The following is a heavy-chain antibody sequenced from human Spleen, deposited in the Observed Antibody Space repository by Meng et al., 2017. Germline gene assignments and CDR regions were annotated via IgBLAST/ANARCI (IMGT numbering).Heavy chain of an antibody. CDR2: INHSGST. CDR3: ARDQSYYYYGMDV. CDR1: GYSITGSYN. V-gene: IGHV4-38-2*02. Sequence: GSLRLSCTVSGYSITGSYNWGWIRQSPGKGLEWIGEINHSGSTNYNPSLKSRVTISVDTSKNQFSLKLTSVTAADTAVYYCARDQSYYYYGMDVWGQGTTVTVSS. J-gene: IGHJ6*02.